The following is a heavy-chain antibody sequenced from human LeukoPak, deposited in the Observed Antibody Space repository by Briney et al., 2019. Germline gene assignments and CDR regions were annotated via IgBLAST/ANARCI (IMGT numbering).Heavy chain of an antibody. D-gene: IGHD3-3*01. V-gene: IGHV3-74*01. CDR2: INNDGSSA. Sequence: GGSLRLSCAASGFTFIRYWMHWFRQAPGKGLEWVSRINNDGSSASYADSVKGRFTISRANAKNTLYLQMSSLRAEDTAIYYCTRGGSRLLEWFSSTYSGMDVWGQGTTVTVSS. CDR3: TRGGSRLLEWFSSTYSGMDV. CDR1: GFTFIRYW. J-gene: IGHJ6*02.